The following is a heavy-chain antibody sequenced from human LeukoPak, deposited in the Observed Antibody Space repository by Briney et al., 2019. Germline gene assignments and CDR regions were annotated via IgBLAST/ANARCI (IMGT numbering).Heavy chain of an antibody. Sequence: GGSLRLSCAAAGFIFRNAWMTWVRQAPGKGLEWVGRLKSNPDGGTADYAAPVKGRFTISRDDSRNTLYLQMNSLKIEDTAVYYCTTLAYDVHYWGQGTLVTVSS. J-gene: IGHJ4*02. CDR2: LKSNPDGGTA. CDR1: GFIFRNAW. CDR3: TTLAYDVHY. D-gene: IGHD3-3*01. V-gene: IGHV3-15*01.